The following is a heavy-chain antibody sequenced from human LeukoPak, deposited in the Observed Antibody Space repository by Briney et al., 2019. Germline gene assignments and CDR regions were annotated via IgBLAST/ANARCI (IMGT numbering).Heavy chain of an antibody. CDR2: INHSGST. J-gene: IGHJ5*02. D-gene: IGHD2-21*02. Sequence: SETLSLTCAVYGGSFSGYYWSWLRQPPGKGLEWIGEINHSGSTNYNPSLKSRVTISVDTSKNQFSLKLSSVTAADTAVYYCARGRVVTAIRPHNWFDPWGQGTLVTVSS. V-gene: IGHV4-34*01. CDR3: ARGRVVTAIRPHNWFDP. CDR1: GGSFSGYY.